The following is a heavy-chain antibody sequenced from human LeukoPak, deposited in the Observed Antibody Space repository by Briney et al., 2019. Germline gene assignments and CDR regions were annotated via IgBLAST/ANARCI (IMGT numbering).Heavy chain of an antibody. Sequence: SSETLSLTCTVSRDSITGYCWSWIRQPPGKGLEWIGYIYYSGSTNYNPSLKSRVTISADTSENQSSLKLSSVTAADTAVYYCARGKGYFDYWGQGTLVTVSS. CDR3: ARGKGYFDY. V-gene: IGHV4-59*01. CDR2: IYYSGST. J-gene: IGHJ4*02. CDR1: RDSITGYC.